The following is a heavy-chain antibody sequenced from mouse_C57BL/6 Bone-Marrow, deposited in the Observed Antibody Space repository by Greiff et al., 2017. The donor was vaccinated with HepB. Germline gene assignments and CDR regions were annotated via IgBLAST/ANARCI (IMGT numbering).Heavy chain of an antibody. CDR1: GFTFSSYT. CDR2: ISGGGGNT. CDR3: ARQGYYGSSYGYFDV. J-gene: IGHJ1*03. V-gene: IGHV5-9*01. D-gene: IGHD1-1*01. Sequence: EVHLVGSGGGLVKPGGSLKLSCEASGFTFSSYTMSWVRRTPEKRLEWVATISGGGGNTYYPDSVKGRFTISRDNAKNTLYLQMSSLRSEDTALYYCARQGYYGSSYGYFDVWGTGTTVTVSS.